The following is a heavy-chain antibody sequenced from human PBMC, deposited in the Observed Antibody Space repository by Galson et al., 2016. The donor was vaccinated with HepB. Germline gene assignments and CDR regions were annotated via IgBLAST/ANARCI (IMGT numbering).Heavy chain of an antibody. D-gene: IGHD6-19*01. CDR2: VYHSGTT. J-gene: IGHJ4*02. CDR1: GGAMRTY. CDR3: ARSSGWYALDY. Sequence: SETLSLTCNVSGGAMRTYWSWIRQLPGKGLEWIGYVYHSGTTNYNPSLKTRVTISVDKSKNQFSLKVISVTAADTALYYCARSSGWYALDYWGQGALVTVSS. V-gene: IGHV4-59*12.